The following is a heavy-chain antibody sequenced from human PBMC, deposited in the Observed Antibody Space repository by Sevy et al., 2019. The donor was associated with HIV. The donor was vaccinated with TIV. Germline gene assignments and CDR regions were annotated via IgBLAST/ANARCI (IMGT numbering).Heavy chain of an antibody. Sequence: GGSLRLSCAASGFTPSTYGMHWVRQAPGKGLEWVAVIGYDGSNIYYADSVKGRFTISRDNSKNTLFLQMDSLRAEVTAIYYCARDPRMYGDYLLAYFDYWGQGTLVTVSS. J-gene: IGHJ4*02. D-gene: IGHD2-8*01. CDR2: IGYDGSNI. CDR3: ARDPRMYGDYLLAYFDY. CDR1: GFTPSTYG. V-gene: IGHV3-33*01.